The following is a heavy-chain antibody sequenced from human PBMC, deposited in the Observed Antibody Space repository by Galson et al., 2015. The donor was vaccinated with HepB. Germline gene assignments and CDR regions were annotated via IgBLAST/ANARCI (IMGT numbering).Heavy chain of an antibody. CDR1: GFTFSSYS. CDR3: TTDPSWIQPDY. V-gene: IGHV3-21*03. Sequence: SLRLSCAASGFTFSSYSMNWVRQAPGKGLEWVSSISSSSSYIYYADSVKGRFTISRDNAKNSLYLQMNSLQTEDTAVYYCTTDPSWIQPDYWGQGTLVTVSS. CDR2: ISSSSSYI. J-gene: IGHJ4*02. D-gene: IGHD5-18*01.